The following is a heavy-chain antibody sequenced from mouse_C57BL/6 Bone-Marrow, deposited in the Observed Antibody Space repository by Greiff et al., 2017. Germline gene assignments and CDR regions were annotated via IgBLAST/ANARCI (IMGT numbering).Heavy chain of an antibody. D-gene: IGHD3-2*02. CDR3: ERDLRPYYFDY. V-gene: IGHV5-4*01. CDR2: ISDGGSYT. Sequence: EVKLVESGGGLVKPGGSLKLSCAASGFTFSSYAMSWVRQTPEKRLEWVATISDGGSYTYYPDNVKGRFTISRDNAKNNLYLQMSHLKSEDTAMYYCERDLRPYYFDYWGQGTTLTVSS. J-gene: IGHJ2*01. CDR1: GFTFSSYA.